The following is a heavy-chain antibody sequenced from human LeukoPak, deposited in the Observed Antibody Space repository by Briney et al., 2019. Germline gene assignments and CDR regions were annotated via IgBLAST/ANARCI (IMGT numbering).Heavy chain of an antibody. CDR1: GFTVSSNY. CDR3: ARCPTLAAAGLARYDSSGYYPNWFDP. J-gene: IGHJ5*02. Sequence: GGSLRLSCAASGFTVSSNYMSWVRQAPGKGLEWVSVIYSGGSTYYADSVKGRFTISRDNSKNTLYLQMNSLRAEDTAVYYCARCPTLAAAGLARYDSSGYYPNWFDPWGQGTLVTVSS. V-gene: IGHV3-53*01. CDR2: IYSGGST. D-gene: IGHD3-22*01.